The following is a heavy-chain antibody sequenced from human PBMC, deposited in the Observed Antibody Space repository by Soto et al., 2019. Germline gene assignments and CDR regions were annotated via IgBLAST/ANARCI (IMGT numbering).Heavy chain of an antibody. CDR2: VNPNSGGT. J-gene: IGHJ5*02. Sequence: ASVKVSCKASGYTFTGYYMHWLRQAPGQGLEWMGWVNPNSGGTNYAQKFQGRVTMTRDTSISTAYMELSRLRSDDTAVYYCASTIRGYYGSGSYYPWGQGTLVTVS. D-gene: IGHD3-10*01. CDR1: GYTFTGYY. CDR3: ASTIRGYYGSGSYYP. V-gene: IGHV1-2*02.